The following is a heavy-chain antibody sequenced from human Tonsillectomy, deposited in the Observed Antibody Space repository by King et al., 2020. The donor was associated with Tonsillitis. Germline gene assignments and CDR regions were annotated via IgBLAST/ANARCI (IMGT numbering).Heavy chain of an antibody. V-gene: IGHV7-4-1*02. CDR3: VSDDWVSDY. D-gene: IGHD3-9*01. CDR1: GYTFTHYA. J-gene: IGHJ4*02. CDR2: INTNAGNTGNP. Sequence: QLVQSGSELKKPGASVKVSCKASGYTFTHYAMNWVRQAPGQGLEWMGWINTNAGNTGNPTYAQGFTGRFVVSLDTSASTAYLQISNLKAEDTAVYYCVSDDWVSDYWGQGTLVTVSS.